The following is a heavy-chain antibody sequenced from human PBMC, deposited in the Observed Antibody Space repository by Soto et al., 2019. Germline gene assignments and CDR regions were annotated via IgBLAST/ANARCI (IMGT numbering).Heavy chain of an antibody. V-gene: IGHV4-61*01. CDR3: ARALWFGELPPNGLYGMDV. Sequence: QVQLQESGPGLVKPSETLSLTCTVSGGSVSSGSYYWSWIRQPPGKGLEWIGYIYYSGSTNNNPSLKSRVTISVDTSKNQFSLKLSSVTAADTAVYYCARALWFGELPPNGLYGMDVWGQGTTVTVSS. D-gene: IGHD3-10*01. J-gene: IGHJ6*02. CDR2: IYYSGST. CDR1: GGSVSSGSYY.